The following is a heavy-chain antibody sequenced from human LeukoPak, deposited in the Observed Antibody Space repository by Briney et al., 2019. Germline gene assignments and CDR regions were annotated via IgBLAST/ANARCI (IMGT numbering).Heavy chain of an antibody. CDR2: INWNGGST. V-gene: IGHV3-20*01. CDR1: GFTFSNAW. CDR3: ARVLNQGNAFDI. J-gene: IGHJ3*02. D-gene: IGHD1-14*01. Sequence: GGSLRLSCAASGFTFSNAWMSWVRQAPGKGLEWVSGINWNGGSTGYADSVKGRFTISRGNAKNSLYLQMNSLRAEDTALYHCARVLNQGNAFDIWGQGTMVTVSS.